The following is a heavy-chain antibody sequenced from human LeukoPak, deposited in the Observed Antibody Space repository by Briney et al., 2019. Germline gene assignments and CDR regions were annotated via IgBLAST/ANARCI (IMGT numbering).Heavy chain of an antibody. J-gene: IGHJ4*02. V-gene: IGHV3-23*01. CDR3: AKDEAYTYGSFDN. D-gene: IGHD5-18*01. CDR2: ISDSGGST. Sequence: GGSLRLSCIGSGFTFSTYGMSWVRQAPGKGLEWVSAISDSGGSTYYTDSVKGRFTISRDNSKNTLYLQMNSLRAEDTALYYCAKDEAYTYGSFDNWDQGTLVTVSS. CDR1: GFTFSTYG.